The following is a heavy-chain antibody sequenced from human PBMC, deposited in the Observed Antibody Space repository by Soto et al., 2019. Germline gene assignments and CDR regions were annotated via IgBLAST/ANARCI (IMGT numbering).Heavy chain of an antibody. J-gene: IGHJ6*02. Sequence: SETLSLTCTVSGGSISSYYWSWIRQPPGKGLEWIGYIYYSGSTNYNPSLKSRVTISVDTSKNQFSLKLSSVTAADTAVYYRARDRAWGYYGSGSYYNQYYYYYGMDVWGQGTTVTVSS. V-gene: IGHV4-59*01. D-gene: IGHD3-10*01. CDR2: IYYSGST. CDR1: GGSISSYY. CDR3: ARDRAWGYYGSGSYYNQYYYYYGMDV.